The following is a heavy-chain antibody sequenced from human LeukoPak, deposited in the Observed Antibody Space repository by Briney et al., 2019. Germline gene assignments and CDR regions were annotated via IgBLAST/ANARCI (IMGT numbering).Heavy chain of an antibody. Sequence: ASVKVSCKASGYTFTGHYMHWVRQAPGQGLEWMGWINPNSGDTNYAQKFQGRVTMTTDTSISAAYMELSRLTSDDTAVYYCARVIWGAVAFDIWGQGTMVIVS. V-gene: IGHV1-2*02. D-gene: IGHD3-16*01. CDR2: INPNSGDT. CDR3: ARVIWGAVAFDI. J-gene: IGHJ3*02. CDR1: GYTFTGHY.